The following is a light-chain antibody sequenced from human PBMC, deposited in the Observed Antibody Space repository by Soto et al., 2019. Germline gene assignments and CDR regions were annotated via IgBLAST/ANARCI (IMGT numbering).Light chain of an antibody. J-gene: IGLJ1*01. Sequence: QSVLTQPPSASGTPGQRVTISCSGSSSNIGTNTVNWYQQLPGTAPKLLIYSNNQRPSGVPVRFSGSKSGTSVSLAISGLQSEDEADYYCAAWDDSLNGFYVFGTGTKLTVL. CDR1: SSNIGTNT. CDR2: SNN. CDR3: AAWDDSLNGFYV. V-gene: IGLV1-44*01.